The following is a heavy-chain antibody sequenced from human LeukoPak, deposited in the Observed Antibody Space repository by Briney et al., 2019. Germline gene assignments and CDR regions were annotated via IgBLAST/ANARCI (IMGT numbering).Heavy chain of an antibody. Sequence: GGSLRLSCVVSGFTFTSYGVHWVRQAPGKGLEWVAFIRHDGSNKYYADSVKGRFTISRDNSKNTLYLQMNSLRAEDTAVYYCARDRDYDYVWGSYRSIGHFDYWGQGTLVTVSS. D-gene: IGHD3-16*02. CDR3: ARDRDYDYVWGSYRSIGHFDY. CDR2: IRHDGSNK. CDR1: GFTFTSYG. V-gene: IGHV3-30*02. J-gene: IGHJ4*02.